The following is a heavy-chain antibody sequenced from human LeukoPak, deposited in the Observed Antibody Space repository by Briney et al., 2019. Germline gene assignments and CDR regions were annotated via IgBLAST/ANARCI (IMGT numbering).Heavy chain of an antibody. Sequence: ASVKVSCKASGYTFTGYYMHWVRQAPGQGLEWMGWINPNSGGTNYAQKFQGRVTMTRDTSISTAYMELSRLRSDDTAVYYCAREIEYSSSYFDCWGQGTLVTVSS. CDR2: INPNSGGT. V-gene: IGHV1-2*02. CDR3: AREIEYSSSYFDC. D-gene: IGHD6-6*01. J-gene: IGHJ4*02. CDR1: GYTFTGYY.